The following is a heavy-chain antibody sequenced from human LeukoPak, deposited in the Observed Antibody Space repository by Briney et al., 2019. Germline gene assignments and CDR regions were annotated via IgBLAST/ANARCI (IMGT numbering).Heavy chain of an antibody. V-gene: IGHV6-1*01. CDR1: GDSVSSNSAT. CDR2: TYYRSKWYN. J-gene: IGHJ4*02. D-gene: IGHD6-13*01. CDR3: AGSHSSTWYPDC. Sequence: SQTLSLTCAISGDSVSSNSATWNSSRKSPSRGLEWLGRTYYRSKWYNEYAVSVKSRTTINPDTSKNQFSLHLNSVTPEDTAVYYCAGSHSSTWYPDCWGQGTLVTVSS.